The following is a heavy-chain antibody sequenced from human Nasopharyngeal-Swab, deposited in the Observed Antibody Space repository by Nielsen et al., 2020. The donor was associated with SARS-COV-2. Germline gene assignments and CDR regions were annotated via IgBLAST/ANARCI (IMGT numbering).Heavy chain of an antibody. CDR2: LNGDATTV. D-gene: IGHD1-26*01. V-gene: IGHV3-74*01. CDR3: AGEVGGYRDY. CDR1: GFTFSSSW. J-gene: IGHJ4*02. Sequence: GESLKISCAGSGFTFSSSWLHWVRQAPGEGLVWVARLNGDATTVDYADSVKGRFTISRDNVKNTVYLQMNSLRAEDTAVYHCAGEVGGYRDYWGQGTLVTVSS.